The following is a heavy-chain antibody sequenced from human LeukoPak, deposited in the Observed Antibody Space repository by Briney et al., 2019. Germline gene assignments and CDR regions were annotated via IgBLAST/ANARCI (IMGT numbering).Heavy chain of an antibody. V-gene: IGHV3-74*01. CDR2: INSDGSSA. CDR3: ARAPWNYPKWFDP. CDR1: GFTFSTYW. D-gene: IGHD1-7*01. Sequence: GGSLRLSCAASGFTFSTYWMHWVRQAPGKGLVWVTRINSDGSSASYADSVEGRFTVSRDNAKNTLYLQVNSLRVDDTAVYYCARAPWNYPKWFDPWGQGTLVTVSS. J-gene: IGHJ5*02.